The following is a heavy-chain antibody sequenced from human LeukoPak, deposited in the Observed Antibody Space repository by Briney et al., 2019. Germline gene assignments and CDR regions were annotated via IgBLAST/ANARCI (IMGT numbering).Heavy chain of an antibody. CDR2: IYNSGST. CDR1: GGSISSGTYY. CDR3: ARDTTVTKDAFDI. V-gene: IGHV4-61*02. D-gene: IGHD4-17*01. J-gene: IGHJ3*02. Sequence: SETLSLTCTVSGGSISSGTYYWSWIRKPAGKGLERIGRIYNSGSTKYNPSLKSRVTMSVDTSKNQFSLKLSSVTAADTAVYYCARDTTVTKDAFDIWGQGTMVTVSS.